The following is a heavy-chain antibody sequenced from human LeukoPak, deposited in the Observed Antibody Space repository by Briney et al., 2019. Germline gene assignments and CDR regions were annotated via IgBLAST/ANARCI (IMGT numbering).Heavy chain of an antibody. Sequence: GESLNISFKGSGHSFTSYWIGWVRQMPGKGLEWMGIIYPVDSDTRYSPSFQGQVTISADKSISTAYLQWSSLKASDTAMYYCARHPRKIYDILTGYYSTPSDYWGQGTLVTVSS. J-gene: IGHJ4*02. D-gene: IGHD3-9*01. CDR1: GHSFTSYW. CDR3: ARHPRKIYDILTGYYSTPSDY. V-gene: IGHV5-51*01. CDR2: IYPVDSDT.